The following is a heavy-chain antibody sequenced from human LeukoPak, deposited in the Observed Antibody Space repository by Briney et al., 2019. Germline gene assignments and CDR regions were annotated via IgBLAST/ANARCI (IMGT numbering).Heavy chain of an antibody. J-gene: IGHJ3*02. CDR1: GFTLSSYG. V-gene: IGHV3-30*18. CDR2: ISYDGSNK. CDR3: AKGFSSMAFDI. D-gene: IGHD6-13*01. Sequence: GGSLRLSCAASGFTLSSYGMHWVRQAPGKGLEWVAVISYDGSNKYYADSVKGRFTISRDNSKNTLYLQMNSLRAEDTAVYYCAKGFSSMAFDIWGQGTMVTVSS.